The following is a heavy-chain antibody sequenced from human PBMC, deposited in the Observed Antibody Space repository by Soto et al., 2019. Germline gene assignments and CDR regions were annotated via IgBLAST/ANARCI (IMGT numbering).Heavy chain of an antibody. D-gene: IGHD1-26*01. J-gene: IGHJ3*02. CDR3: ARGADSLPLDAFDI. CDR1: GFTFSSHG. Sequence: PGGSLRLSCAASGFTFSSHGMSWVRQAPGKGLEWVSVISGGGGSTYYADSVKGRFTISRDNSKSTLYLRMNSLRAEDTAVYYCARGADSLPLDAFDIWGQGTMVTVSS. CDR2: ISGGGGST. V-gene: IGHV3-23*01.